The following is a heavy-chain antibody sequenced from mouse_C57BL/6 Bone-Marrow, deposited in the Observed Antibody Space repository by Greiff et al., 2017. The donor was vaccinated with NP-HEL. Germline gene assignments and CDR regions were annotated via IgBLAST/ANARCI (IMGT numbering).Heavy chain of an antibody. Sequence: EVQLQQSGAELVRPGASVKLSCTASGFNIKDDYMHWVKQRPEQGLEWIGWIDPENGDTEYASKFQGKATITADTSSNTAYLQLSSLTSEDTAVYYCTTQGTMITTRREWFAYWGQGTLVTVSA. V-gene: IGHV14-4*01. CDR2: IDPENGDT. CDR1: GFNIKDDY. D-gene: IGHD2-4*01. J-gene: IGHJ3*01. CDR3: TTQGTMITTRREWFAY.